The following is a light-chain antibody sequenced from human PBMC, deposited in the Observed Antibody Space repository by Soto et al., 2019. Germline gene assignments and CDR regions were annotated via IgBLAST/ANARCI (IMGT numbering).Light chain of an antibody. CDR3: QKYNRAPHT. Sequence: DTQMTQSPSSLSASVGDRVTITCRASQGISNYLAWFQQKPGKVPRLLIFAASTLQAGVPSRFSGSGSGTDFTLTISSLQPEDVATYYRQKYNRAPHTFGPGTKVDLK. J-gene: IGKJ3*01. CDR2: AAS. V-gene: IGKV1-27*01. CDR1: QGISNY.